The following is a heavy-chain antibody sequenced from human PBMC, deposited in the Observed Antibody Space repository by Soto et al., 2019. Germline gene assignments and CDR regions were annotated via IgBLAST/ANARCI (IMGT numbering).Heavy chain of an antibody. CDR2: ISAGGGGT. CDR1: GFSFGACA. D-gene: IGHD6-13*01. J-gene: IGHJ4*02. V-gene: IGHV3-23*01. CDR3: APHAADTAASPPPIDY. Sequence: PGGSLRLSCAASGFSFGACAMTWVRQAPGKGLEWVSTISAGGGGTHYAESVKGRFTISRDNSKNTLYLQMNSLSGEDTAVYYCAPHAADTAASPPPIDYWGQGTQVTVSS.